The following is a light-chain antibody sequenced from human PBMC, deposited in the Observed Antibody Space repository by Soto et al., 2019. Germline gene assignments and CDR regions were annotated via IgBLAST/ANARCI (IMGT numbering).Light chain of an antibody. CDR1: SSNIGSYY. V-gene: IGLV1-51*02. Sequence: QSVLTQPPSVSAAPGQKVTISCSGSSSNIGSYYVSWYQQLPGTAPRLLIYENSERPSGIPDRFSGSKSGTSATLTITGLQTGDEADYYCGTWDSSLTVYVFGPGTQLTVL. CDR3: GTWDSSLTVYV. CDR2: ENS. J-gene: IGLJ7*01.